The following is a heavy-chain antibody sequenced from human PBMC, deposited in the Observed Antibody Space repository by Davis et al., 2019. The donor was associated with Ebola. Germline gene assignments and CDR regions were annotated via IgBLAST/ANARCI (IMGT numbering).Heavy chain of an antibody. D-gene: IGHD6-6*01. Sequence: SETLSLTCAVYGGSFSGYYWSWIRQPPGKGLEWIGEINHSGSTNYNPSLKSRVTISVDTSKNQFALRLSSVPAADTAVYYCARARSQQLVRTIYYYYGMDVWGKGTTVTVSS. CDR3: ARARSQQLVRTIYYYYGMDV. V-gene: IGHV4-34*01. CDR2: INHSGST. CDR1: GGSFSGYY. J-gene: IGHJ6*04.